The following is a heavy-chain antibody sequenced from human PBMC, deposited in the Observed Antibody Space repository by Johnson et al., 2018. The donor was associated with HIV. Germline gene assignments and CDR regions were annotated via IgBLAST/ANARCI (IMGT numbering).Heavy chain of an antibody. V-gene: IGHV3-7*01. D-gene: IGHD2-15*01. Sequence: VQLVESGGDLVQPGGSLRLSCVASGFTFSSCAMSWVRQAPGKGLEWVANIKQDGNEKYSVDSVKGRFTISRDNAKNSLYLQMNSLRVEDTAVYYCARDKYCSGGSCYLDAFDIWGQGTMVIVSS. CDR2: IKQDGNEK. J-gene: IGHJ3*02. CDR3: ARDKYCSGGSCYLDAFDI. CDR1: GFTFSSCA.